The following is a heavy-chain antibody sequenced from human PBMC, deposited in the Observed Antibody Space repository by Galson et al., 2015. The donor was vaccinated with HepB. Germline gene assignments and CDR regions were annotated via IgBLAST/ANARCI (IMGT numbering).Heavy chain of an antibody. Sequence: SVKVSCKASGYTLTNYHFHWVRQAPGQGPEWMGKIFAGGGGTRFAERFQGRVTLTRDSSTSTVYIEVSSLRSDDTAVYYCAREIPDTYYFDYWGQGTLVTVSS. V-gene: IGHV1-46*01. CDR3: AREIPDTYYFDY. CDR1: GYTLTNYH. J-gene: IGHJ4*02. CDR2: IFAGGGGT. D-gene: IGHD2-21*01.